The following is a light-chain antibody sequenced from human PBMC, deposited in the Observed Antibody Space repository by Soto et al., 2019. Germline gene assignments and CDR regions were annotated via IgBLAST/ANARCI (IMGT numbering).Light chain of an antibody. V-gene: IGLV2-14*01. Sequence: QSALTQPASVSGSPGQSITISCTGTTSDVGRYNYVSWYQQHPGTAPKLIIYDVSNRPSGVSNRFSGSKSGNTASLTISGLQAEDEADYYCNSYTSSSTYVFGTGTKVTVL. CDR1: TSDVGRYNY. J-gene: IGLJ1*01. CDR2: DVS. CDR3: NSYTSSSTYV.